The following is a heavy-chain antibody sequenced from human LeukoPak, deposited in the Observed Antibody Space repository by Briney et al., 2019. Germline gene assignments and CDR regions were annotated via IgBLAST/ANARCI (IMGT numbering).Heavy chain of an antibody. V-gene: IGHV1-46*01. CDR3: ARESDTGFDY. Sequence: ASVKVSCKASGYTFTSYYMHWVRQAPGQGLEWMGIINPSGGSTSYAQKFQGRVTITADKSTSTAYMELSSLRSEDTAVYYCARESDTGFDYWGQGTLVTVSS. CDR1: GYTFTSYY. J-gene: IGHJ4*02. CDR2: INPSGGST. D-gene: IGHD5-18*01.